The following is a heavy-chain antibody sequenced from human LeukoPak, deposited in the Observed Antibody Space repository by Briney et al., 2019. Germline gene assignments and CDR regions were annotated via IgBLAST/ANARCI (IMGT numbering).Heavy chain of an antibody. J-gene: IGHJ4*02. Sequence: VESLKISSKGSGYSFTSYWIGWVRQMPGKGLEWMGNIYPGDSDTRYSPSFQGQVTISADKSISTAYLQWSSLKASDTAMYYCARSSRIAAALDYWGQGTLVTVSS. CDR1: GYSFTSYW. CDR2: IYPGDSDT. V-gene: IGHV5-51*01. D-gene: IGHD6-13*01. CDR3: ARSSRIAAALDY.